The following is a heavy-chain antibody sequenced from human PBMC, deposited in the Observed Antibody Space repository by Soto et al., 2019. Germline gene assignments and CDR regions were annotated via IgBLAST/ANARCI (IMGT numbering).Heavy chain of an antibody. V-gene: IGHV3-15*01. CDR1: GFTFSNAW. CDR3: TTDVGRLGAYSGMDV. CDR2: IKSKTDGGTT. J-gene: IGHJ6*02. Sequence: GGSLRLCCAASGFTFSNAWMSWVRQAPGKGLEWVGRIKSKTDGGTTDYAAPVKGRFTISRDDSKNTLYLQMNSLKTEDTAVFYCTTDVGRLGAYSGMDVWGQGTTVTVS. D-gene: IGHD3-16*01.